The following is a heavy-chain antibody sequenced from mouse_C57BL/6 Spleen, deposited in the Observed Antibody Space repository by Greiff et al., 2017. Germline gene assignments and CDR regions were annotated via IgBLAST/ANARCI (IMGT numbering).Heavy chain of an antibody. CDR2: INYDGSST. CDR1: GFTFSDYY. J-gene: IGHJ2*01. V-gene: IGHV5-16*01. Sequence: EVKLVESEGGLVQPGSSMKLSCTASGFTFSDYYMAWVRQVPEKGLEWVANINYDGSSTYYLDPLKSRFIISRDNAKNILYLQMSSLKSEDTATYYCARGLGDFDYWGQGTTLTVSS. D-gene: IGHD4-1*01. CDR3: ARGLGDFDY.